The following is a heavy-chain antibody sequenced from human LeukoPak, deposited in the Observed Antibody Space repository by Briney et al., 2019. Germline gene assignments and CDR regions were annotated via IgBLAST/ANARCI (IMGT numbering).Heavy chain of an antibody. CDR1: GYTFTAYY. J-gene: IGHJ3*02. CDR2: VIPILGRT. D-gene: IGHD5-18*01. V-gene: IGHV1-69*10. CDR3: AIYTAASGTRAFHT. Sequence: SMKVSCKASGYTFTAYYMHWVRQAPGQGLEWMGGVIPILGRTNYAQKFQDRVTITADESTNTVYAELSSLRSEDTALYYCAIYTAASGTRAFHTWGQGTLLTVSS.